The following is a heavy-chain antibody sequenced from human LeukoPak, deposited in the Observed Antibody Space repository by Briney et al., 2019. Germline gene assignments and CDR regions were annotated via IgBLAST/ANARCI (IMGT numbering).Heavy chain of an antibody. CDR3: TRDGGDWYPHWFDP. V-gene: IGHV3-49*04. Sequence: PGGSLRLSCTASGFTLGDYVMSWVRQAAGKGLEWVGLIRSKAYGGTTAYAASVKGRFTISRDDSKSIAYLQMNSLKTEDTAVYYCTRDGGDWYPHWFDPWGQGTLVTVSS. CDR2: IRSKAYGGTT. D-gene: IGHD2-21*02. CDR1: GFTLGDYV. J-gene: IGHJ5*02.